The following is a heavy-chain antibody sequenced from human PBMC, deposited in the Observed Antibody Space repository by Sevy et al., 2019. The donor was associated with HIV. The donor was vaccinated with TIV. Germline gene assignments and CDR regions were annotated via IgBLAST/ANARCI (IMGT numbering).Heavy chain of an antibody. CDR1: GFTFSSYW. J-gene: IGHJ6*02. V-gene: IGHV3-7*01. D-gene: IGHD3-9*01. CDR3: ARAGELYDILTGYYSDCYGRDV. CDR2: IKQDGSEK. Sequence: GGSLRLSCAASGFTFSSYWMSWVRQAPGKGLEWVANIKQDGSEKYYVDSVKGRFTISRDNAKSALYLQMNSLRGEDTVVYDCARAGELYDILTGYYSDCYGRDVWGQGTTVTVSS.